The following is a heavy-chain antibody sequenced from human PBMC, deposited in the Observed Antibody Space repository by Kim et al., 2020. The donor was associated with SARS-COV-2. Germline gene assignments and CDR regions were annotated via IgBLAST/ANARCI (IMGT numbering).Heavy chain of an antibody. CDR3: ARERGRYYGSGSYYNPNWFDP. Sequence: SETLSLTCAVYGGSFSGYYWSWIRQPPGKGLEWIGEINHSGSTNYNPSLKSRVTISVDTSKNQFSLKLSSVTAADTAVYYCARERGRYYGSGSYYNPNWFDPWGKGTLVTVSS. J-gene: IGHJ5*02. CDR1: GGSFSGYY. D-gene: IGHD3-10*01. CDR2: INHSGST. V-gene: IGHV4-34*01.